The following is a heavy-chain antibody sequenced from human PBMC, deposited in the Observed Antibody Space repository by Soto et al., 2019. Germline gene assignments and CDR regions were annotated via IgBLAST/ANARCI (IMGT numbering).Heavy chain of an antibody. CDR2: IIPIFGTA. D-gene: IGHD6-13*01. J-gene: IGHJ4*02. Sequence: GASVKASCKASGGTFSSYAMSWVRQAPGQGLEWMGGIIPIFGTANYAQKFQGRVTMTEDTSTDTAYMELSSLRSEDTAVYYCATDRLLTAAGPVDYWGQGTLVTVSS. CDR3: ATDRLLTAAGPVDY. V-gene: IGHV1-69*06. CDR1: GGTFSSYA.